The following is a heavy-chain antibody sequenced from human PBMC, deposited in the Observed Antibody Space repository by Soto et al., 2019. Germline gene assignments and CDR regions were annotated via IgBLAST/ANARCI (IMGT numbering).Heavy chain of an antibody. CDR3: ARGRLSTAEWLVRRWATAFDI. Sequence: GESLKISCKGSGYSFTSYWIGWVRQMPGKGLEWMGIIYPGDSDTRYSPSFQGQVTISADKSISTAYLQWSSLKASDTAVYYCARGRLSTAEWLVRRWATAFDIWGQGTMVTVSS. D-gene: IGHD6-19*01. V-gene: IGHV5-51*01. CDR1: GYSFTSYW. J-gene: IGHJ3*02. CDR2: IYPGDSDT.